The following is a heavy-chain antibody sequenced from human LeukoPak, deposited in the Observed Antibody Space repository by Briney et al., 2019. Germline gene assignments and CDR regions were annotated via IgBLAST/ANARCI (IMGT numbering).Heavy chain of an antibody. J-gene: IGHJ5*02. CDR2: IYYSGST. D-gene: IGHD2-2*01. Sequence: SETLSLTCTVSGGSISSYYWSWIRQPPGKGLERIGYIYYSGSTNYNPSLKSRVTISVDTSKNQFSLKLSSVTAADTAVYYCARGDCSSTSCSNFDPWGQGTLVTVSS. CDR1: GGSISSYY. CDR3: ARGDCSSTSCSNFDP. V-gene: IGHV4-59*01.